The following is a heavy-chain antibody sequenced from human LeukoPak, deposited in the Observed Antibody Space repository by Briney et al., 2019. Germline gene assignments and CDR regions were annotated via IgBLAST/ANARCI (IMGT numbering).Heavy chain of an antibody. J-gene: IGHJ5*02. CDR1: GYSFTSYW. D-gene: IGHD1-20*01. V-gene: IGHV5-51*01. CDR3: ARHVTGTTEGVWFDP. Sequence: GESLKISCKGSGYSFTSYWIGWVRQMPGKGLEWMGIIYPGDSDTRYSPSFQGQVTISADKSISTAYLQWSSLKASDTAMYYCARHVTGTTEGVWFDPWGQGTLVTVSS. CDR2: IYPGDSDT.